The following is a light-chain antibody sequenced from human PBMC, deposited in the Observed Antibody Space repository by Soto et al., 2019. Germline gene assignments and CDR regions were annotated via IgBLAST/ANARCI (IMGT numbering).Light chain of an antibody. CDR2: DVS. V-gene: IGLV2-14*03. CDR3: TSYTRSPHFV. CDR1: TKDIGVSSY. J-gene: IGLJ1*01. Sequence: QSVLTQPASVSGSPGQSITVSCTGTTKDIGVSSYVSWYQQHPGKAPRLILYDVSNRPSGVSARFSGSKSGNTASLTISGLQIEDEADYYCTSYTRSPHFVFGTGTKVTVL.